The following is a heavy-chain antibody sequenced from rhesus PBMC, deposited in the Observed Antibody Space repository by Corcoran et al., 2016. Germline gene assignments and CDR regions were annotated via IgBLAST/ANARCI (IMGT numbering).Heavy chain of an antibody. CDR3: TIAIAPYYYSGSYLYFEF. J-gene: IGHJ1*01. CDR1: GFTFSSYD. V-gene: IGHV3-136*01. Sequence: EVQLVESGGGLVQPGGSLRLSCAASGFTFSSYDMSWVRTAPGKGRGWVSYISSTCKTIYYADSVKGRFTISRDNAKTSLSLHMRGLRAEDTAVYYCTIAIAPYYYSGSYLYFEFWGQGALVTVSS. CDR2: ISSTCKTI. D-gene: IGHD3-16*01.